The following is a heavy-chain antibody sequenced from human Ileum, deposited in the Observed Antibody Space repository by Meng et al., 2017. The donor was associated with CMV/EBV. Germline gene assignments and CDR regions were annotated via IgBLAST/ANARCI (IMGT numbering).Heavy chain of an antibody. J-gene: IGHJ1*01. CDR1: GEPLNGFF. CDR2: VNNRGRT. CDR3: ASGRLQFTPSALQH. V-gene: IGHV4-34*02. Sequence: VQVQQWGAGLVKPSETLSLTCAVSGEPLNGFFCSWIRQPPGRGLEWIGEVNNRGRTNYNPSLKSRLTISIDTSKRQLSLMVTSVTAADSAIYYCASGRLQFTPSALQHWGPGTLVTVSS. D-gene: IGHD5-24*01.